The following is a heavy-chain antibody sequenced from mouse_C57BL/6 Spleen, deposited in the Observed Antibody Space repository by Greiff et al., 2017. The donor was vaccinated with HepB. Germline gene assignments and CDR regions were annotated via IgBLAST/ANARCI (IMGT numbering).Heavy chain of an antibody. CDR1: GYTFTSYW. CDR3: ARKSNYAYYAMDY. V-gene: IGHV1-50*01. J-gene: IGHJ4*01. D-gene: IGHD2-5*01. CDR2: IDPSDSYT. Sequence: VKLQQSGAELVKPGASVKLSCKASGYTFTSYWMQWVKQRPGQGLEWIGEIDPSDSYTNYNQKFKGKATLTVDTSSSTAYMQLSSLTSEDSAVYYCARKSNYAYYAMDYWGQGTSVTVSS.